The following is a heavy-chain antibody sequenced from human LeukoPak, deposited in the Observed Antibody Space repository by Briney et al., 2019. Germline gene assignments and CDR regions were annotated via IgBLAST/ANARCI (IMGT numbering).Heavy chain of an antibody. V-gene: IGHV1-18*01. CDR2: ISVSNGNT. Sequence: GASVKVSCTASAYTFANYAISWLRQAPGQGLEWMGWISVSNGNTNYAQKLQGRVTMTTDTSTKTVYMELRSLRFDDTAMYYCARGLAGIVGATAWFDPWGQGTLVTVSS. J-gene: IGHJ5*02. D-gene: IGHD1-26*01. CDR1: AYTFANYA. CDR3: ARGLAGIVGATAWFDP.